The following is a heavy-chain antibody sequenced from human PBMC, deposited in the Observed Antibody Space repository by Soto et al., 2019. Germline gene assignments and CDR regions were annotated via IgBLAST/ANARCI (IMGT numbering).Heavy chain of an antibody. CDR3: ARSTVTSD. Sequence: EVILVESGGGLARPGGSLRISCETSGFSFSSFEMIWVRQAPGKGLEWISYISDSGSTMYYADSVKGRFTISRDNAKNSLYLQMSSLRVEDTALYYCARSTVTSDWGQGTQVTVSS. CDR2: ISDSGSTM. D-gene: IGHD4-17*01. J-gene: IGHJ4*02. V-gene: IGHV3-48*03. CDR1: GFSFSSFE.